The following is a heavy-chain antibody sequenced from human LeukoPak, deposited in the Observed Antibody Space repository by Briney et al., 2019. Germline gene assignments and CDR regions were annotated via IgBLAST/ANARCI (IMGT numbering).Heavy chain of an antibody. V-gene: IGHV6-1*01. J-gene: IGHJ5*02. D-gene: IGHD4-17*01. Sequence: SQTLSLTCAISGDSVSSNSAAWNWIRQSPSRGLEWLGRTYYRSKWYNDYAVSVKSRITINPDTSKNQFSLRLNSVTPEDTAVYYCARDNDYGDYAQYNWFDPWGQGTLVTVSS. CDR1: GDSVSSNSAA. CDR3: ARDNDYGDYAQYNWFDP. CDR2: TYYRSKWYN.